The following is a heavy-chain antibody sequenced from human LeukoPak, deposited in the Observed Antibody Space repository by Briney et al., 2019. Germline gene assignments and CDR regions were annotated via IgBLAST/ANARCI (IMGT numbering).Heavy chain of an antibody. V-gene: IGHV1-18*01. CDR1: GYTFTSYG. J-gene: IGHJ4*02. CDR2: ISAYNGNT. CDR3: ARGAHCSGGSCYTRGFDY. D-gene: IGHD2-15*01. Sequence: ASVSVSCTASGYTFTSYGISWVRQAPGQGVEWMGWISAYNGNTNYAQKLQGRVTMTTDTSTSTAYMELRSLRSDDTAVYYCARGAHCSGGSCYTRGFDYWGQGTLVTVSS.